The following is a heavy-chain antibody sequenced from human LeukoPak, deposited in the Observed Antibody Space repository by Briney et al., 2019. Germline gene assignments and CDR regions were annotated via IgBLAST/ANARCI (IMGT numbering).Heavy chain of an antibody. CDR3: ARDPGYYDSSGYFPAYFQH. CDR1: GFSVSTNY. Sequence: PGGSLRLSCVASGFSVSTNYISWVRQAPGKGLEWVSVIYSGGSIYYADSVKGRFTISRHNFKNTLYLQMNSLRAEDTAVYYCARDPGYYDSSGYFPAYFQHWGQGTLVTVSS. J-gene: IGHJ1*01. V-gene: IGHV3-66*01. D-gene: IGHD3-22*01. CDR2: IYSGGSI.